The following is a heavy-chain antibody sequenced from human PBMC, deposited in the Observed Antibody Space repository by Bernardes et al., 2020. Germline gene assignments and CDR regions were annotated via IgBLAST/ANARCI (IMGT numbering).Heavy chain of an antibody. J-gene: IGHJ6*02. Sequence: ASVKVSCKVSGYTLTELSMHWVRQAPGKGLEWMGGFDPEDGETIYAQKFQGRVTMTEDTSTDTAYMELSSLRSEDTAVYYCATAVAVARFYYYYGMDVWGQGTTVTVSS. D-gene: IGHD6-19*01. CDR3: ATAVAVARFYYYYGMDV. V-gene: IGHV1-24*01. CDR1: GYTLTELS. CDR2: FDPEDGET.